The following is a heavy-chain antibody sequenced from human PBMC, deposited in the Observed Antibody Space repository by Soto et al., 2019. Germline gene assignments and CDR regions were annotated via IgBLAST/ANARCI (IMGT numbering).Heavy chain of an antibody. Sequence: PGGSLRLSCAASGFTYSTYTMHWVRQAPGKGLEWVAVISYDGNNKFYADSVKGRFTISRDSTKHTLYLQMNSLRADDTAVYYCAKDQAGGERDRYYDILTGYYGNYYYYGMDVWGQGTTVTVSS. CDR2: ISYDGNNK. J-gene: IGHJ6*02. V-gene: IGHV3-30*18. D-gene: IGHD3-9*01. CDR3: AKDQAGGERDRYYDILTGYYGNYYYYGMDV. CDR1: GFTYSTYT.